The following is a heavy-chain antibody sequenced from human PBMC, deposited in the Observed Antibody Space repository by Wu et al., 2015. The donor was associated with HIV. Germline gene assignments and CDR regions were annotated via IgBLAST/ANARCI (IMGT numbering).Heavy chain of an antibody. D-gene: IGHD6-13*01. CDR2: INPSGGST. Sequence: VQLVQSGAEVKKPGASVKVSCKASGYTFTSYYMHWVRQAPGRGLEWMGVINPSGGSTSYAQKFQGRVTMTRDTSTNTVYMELSSLRSEDTAVYYCARWFPGIAAAFDYWGQGTLVTVSS. J-gene: IGHJ4*02. V-gene: IGHV1-46*01. CDR3: ARWFPGIAAAFDY. CDR1: GYTFTSYY.